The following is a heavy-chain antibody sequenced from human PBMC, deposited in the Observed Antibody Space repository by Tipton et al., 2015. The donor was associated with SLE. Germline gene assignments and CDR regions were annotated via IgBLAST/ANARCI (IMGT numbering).Heavy chain of an antibody. Sequence: SLRLSCAASGFTFDDYAMHWVRQAPGKGLEWVSGISWNSGSIGYADSVKGRFTISRDNAKNSLYLQMNSLRAEDTALYYCAKDSSGDDGFDVWGQGTMVTVSS. V-gene: IGHV3-9*01. J-gene: IGHJ3*01. CDR3: AKDSSGDDGFDV. CDR2: ISWNSGSI. CDR1: GFTFDDYA. D-gene: IGHD3-10*01.